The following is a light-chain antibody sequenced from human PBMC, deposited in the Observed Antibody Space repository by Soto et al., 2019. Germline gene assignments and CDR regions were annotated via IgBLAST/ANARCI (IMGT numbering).Light chain of an antibody. CDR1: SSDVGFYNS. Sequence: QSALTQPPSASGSPGQSVTISCTGTSSDVGFYNSVSWFQHHPGKAPKLIIFGVNRRPSGVPDRFSGSKSDNTASLTVSGLQTEDEANYYCSSYAGSSNVFGTGTKLTVL. CDR2: GVN. CDR3: SSYAGSSNV. J-gene: IGLJ1*01. V-gene: IGLV2-8*01.